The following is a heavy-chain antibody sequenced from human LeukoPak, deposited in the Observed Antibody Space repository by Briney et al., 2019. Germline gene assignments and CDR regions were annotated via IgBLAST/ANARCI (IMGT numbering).Heavy chain of an antibody. CDR1: GGSISSYY. D-gene: IGHD4-17*01. CDR2: IYYSGST. V-gene: IGHV4-59*13. J-gene: IGHJ5*02. Sequence: SETLSLTCTVSGGSISSYYWSWIRKPPGKGLEWIGYIYYSGSTNYNPSLKSRVTISVDTSKNQFSLKLSSVTAADAAVYYCARDYGDYAGGGWFDPWGQGTLVTVSS. CDR3: ARDYGDYAGGGWFDP.